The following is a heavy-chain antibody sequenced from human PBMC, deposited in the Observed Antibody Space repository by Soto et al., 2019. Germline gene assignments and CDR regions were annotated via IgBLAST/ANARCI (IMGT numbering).Heavy chain of an antibody. V-gene: IGHV4-59*08. CDR3: ARQLISSGWYGGFDI. CDR2: IFNSGST. J-gene: IGHJ3*02. D-gene: IGHD6-19*01. Sequence: QVQLRESGPGLVKASETLSLTCTVSGGSISGYYWSWIRQPPGKGLEWIAYIFNSGSTNYNPSLKSRVTISVDTSKNQFSLKLSSVTAADTAVYYCARQLISSGWYGGFDIWGQGTMVTVSS. CDR1: GGSISGYY.